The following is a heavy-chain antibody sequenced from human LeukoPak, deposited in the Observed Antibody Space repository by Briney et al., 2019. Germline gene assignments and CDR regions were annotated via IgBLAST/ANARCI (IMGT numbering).Heavy chain of an antibody. CDR3: ARGGLYDSSGYYPFDY. Sequence: GGSLRLSCAASGFTFSDYYMSWIRQAPGKGLEWVSYISSSGSTIYYADSVKGRFTISRDSAKNSLYLQMNSLRAEDTAVYYCARGGLYDSSGYYPFDYWGQGTLVTVSS. V-gene: IGHV3-11*04. CDR1: GFTFSDYY. J-gene: IGHJ4*02. D-gene: IGHD3-22*01. CDR2: ISSSGSTI.